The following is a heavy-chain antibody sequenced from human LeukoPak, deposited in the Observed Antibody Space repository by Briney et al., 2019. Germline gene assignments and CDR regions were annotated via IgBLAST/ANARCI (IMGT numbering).Heavy chain of an antibody. Sequence: KPSETLSLTCTVSGGSISSSSYYWGWIRQPPGKGLEWIGSIYYSGSTNYNPSLKSRVTISVDTSKNQFSLKLSSVTAADTAVYYCARGLIQMATPVMGFDYWGQGTLVTVSS. CDR2: IYYSGST. D-gene: IGHD5-24*01. CDR3: ARGLIQMATPVMGFDY. V-gene: IGHV4-39*07. CDR1: GGSISSSSYY. J-gene: IGHJ4*02.